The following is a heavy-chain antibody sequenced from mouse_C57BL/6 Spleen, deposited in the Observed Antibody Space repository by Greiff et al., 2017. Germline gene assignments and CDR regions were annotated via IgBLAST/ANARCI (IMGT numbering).Heavy chain of an antibody. V-gene: IGHV1-52*01. CDR3: AREDYYGSWFAY. J-gene: IGHJ3*01. Sequence: VQLQQPGAELVRPGSSVKLSCKASGYTFTSYWMHWVKQRPIQGLEWIGNIDPSDSDTHYNQKFKDKATLTVDKSSSTAYMQLSSLTSEDSAVYYCAREDYYGSWFAYWGQGTLVTVSA. CDR2: IDPSDSDT. CDR1: GYTFTSYW. D-gene: IGHD1-1*01.